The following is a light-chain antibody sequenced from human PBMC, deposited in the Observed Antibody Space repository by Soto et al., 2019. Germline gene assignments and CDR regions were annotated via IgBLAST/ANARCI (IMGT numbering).Light chain of an antibody. CDR2: GAS. V-gene: IGKV3-20*01. J-gene: IGKJ3*01. Sequence: EIVLTQSPGTLSLSPGERATLSCRASQRVSSSYLAWYQQKPCQAPRLLFYGASSRATGIPDRFSGSGSGTDFTLTISRLGPEDFAVYYCQHYCISPFTFGPGTKVDIK. CDR1: QRVSSSY. CDR3: QHYCISPFT.